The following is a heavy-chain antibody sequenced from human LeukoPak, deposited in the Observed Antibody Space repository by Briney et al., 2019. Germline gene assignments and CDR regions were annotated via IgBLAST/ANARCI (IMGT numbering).Heavy chain of an antibody. CDR2: ISANGFTT. J-gene: IGHJ3*01. CDR1: GFTFSSNA. Sequence: PGGSPRLSCAASGFTFSSNAMTWVRQAPGKGLEWVSTISANGFTTYYADSVRGRFTISRDNAKNSLYLQMNSLRAEDTAVYYCTRETAFDFWGQGTVVTVSS. CDR3: TRETAFDF. V-gene: IGHV3-48*03.